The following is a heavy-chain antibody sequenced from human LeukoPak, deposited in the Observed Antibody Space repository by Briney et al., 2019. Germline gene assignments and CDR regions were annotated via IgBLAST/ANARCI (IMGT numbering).Heavy chain of an antibody. CDR2: IYTSGST. J-gene: IGHJ2*01. CDR1: GGSISSYY. D-gene: IGHD3-22*01. V-gene: IGHV4-4*07. Sequence: PSETLSLTCTVSGGSISSYYWSWIRQPAGKGLEWIGRIYTSGSTNYNPSLKSRVTMSVATSKNQFSLKLTSVTAAAPAVYYCGRDGYYDSSGYKNYWYFDLWGRGTLVTVSS. CDR3: GRDGYYDSSGYKNYWYFDL.